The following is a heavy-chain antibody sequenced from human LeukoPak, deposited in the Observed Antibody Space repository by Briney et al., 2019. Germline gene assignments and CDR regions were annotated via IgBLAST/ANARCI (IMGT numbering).Heavy chain of an antibody. CDR3: ARASYCSGGSCYSDY. D-gene: IGHD2-15*01. V-gene: IGHV1-18*01. CDR2: ISAYNSNT. J-gene: IGHJ4*02. CDR1: GYTFTSYS. Sequence: ASVKVSCKASGYTFTSYSISWVRQAPGQGREWMGWISAYNSNTNYAQKVKGRVTMTTDTSTSAAYMELRSLKSDDTAVYYCARASYCSGGSCYSDYWGQGTLVTVSS.